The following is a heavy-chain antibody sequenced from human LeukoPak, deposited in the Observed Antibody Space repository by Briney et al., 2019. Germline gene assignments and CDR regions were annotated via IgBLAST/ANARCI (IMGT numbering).Heavy chain of an antibody. D-gene: IGHD3-10*01. J-gene: IGHJ6*03. V-gene: IGHV4-4*02. CDR3: ARGYGSGSYPTYYYYYYMDV. CDR2: IYHSGST. CDR1: GGSISSTNW. Sequence: SETLSLTCAVSGGSISSTNWWSWVRQPPGKGLEWIGEIYHSGSTNYNPSLKSRVTISVDKSKNQFSLKLSSVTAADTAVYYCARGYGSGSYPTYYYYYYMDVWGKGTTVTVSS.